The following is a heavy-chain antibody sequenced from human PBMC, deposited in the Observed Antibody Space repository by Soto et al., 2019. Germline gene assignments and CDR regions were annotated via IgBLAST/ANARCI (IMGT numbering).Heavy chain of an antibody. CDR3: ARDIVDYDFWSGYYWTIDY. J-gene: IGHJ4*02. V-gene: IGHV3-7*01. D-gene: IGHD3-3*01. Sequence: EVQLVESGGGLVQPGGSLRLSCAASGFTFSSYWMSWVRQAPGKGLEWVANIKHDGSEKYYVDSVKGRFTISRDNAKNSLYLQMNSLRVEDTAVYYCARDIVDYDFWSGYYWTIDYWGQGTLVTVSS. CDR2: IKHDGSEK. CDR1: GFTFSSYW.